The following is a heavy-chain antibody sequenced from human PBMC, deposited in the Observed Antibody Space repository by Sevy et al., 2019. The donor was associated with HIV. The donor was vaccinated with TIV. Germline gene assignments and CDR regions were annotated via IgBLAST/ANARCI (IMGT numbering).Heavy chain of an antibody. D-gene: IGHD6-13*01. CDR3: ARSMSWYASFDY. CDR2: IIPMFGTA. CDR1: GRTFSNYA. V-gene: IGHV1-69*13. Sequence: ASVKVSCKASGRTFSNYAISWVRQAPGQGLEWMGGIIPMFGTANYEQKFQGRVTITADESTSTAYMELSRLRSEDTAVYYCARSMSWYASFDYWGQGTLVTVS. J-gene: IGHJ4*02.